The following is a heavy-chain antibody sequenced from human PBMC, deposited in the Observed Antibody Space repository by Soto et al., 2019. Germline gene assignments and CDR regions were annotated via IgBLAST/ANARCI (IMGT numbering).Heavy chain of an antibody. CDR3: AREGGSGSYLSGMDV. V-gene: IGHV3-66*01. D-gene: IGHD3-10*01. CDR2: IYSGGTT. CDR1: GFTVSSIF. Sequence: GRSLRLSCAASGFTVSSIFMNWVRQAPGKGLEWVSVIYSGGTTYYADSVKGRFTISRDNSKNTLYLQMNSLRAEETAVYYCAREGGSGSYLSGMDVWGQGTTVTVSS. J-gene: IGHJ6*02.